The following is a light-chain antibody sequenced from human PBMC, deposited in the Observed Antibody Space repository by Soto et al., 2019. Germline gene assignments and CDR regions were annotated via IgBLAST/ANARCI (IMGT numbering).Light chain of an antibody. CDR3: QQSFSDPPLS. J-gene: IGKJ4*01. CDR2: AAS. Sequence: DIQLTQSPSSLSASVGDRVTITCRASQSVSTYLNWYRQKPGEAPKLLIRAASSLEDGVPSRFSGSGSGTAFTLTINSLHPEDFATFYCQQSFSDPPLSFGGGTRVEVK. V-gene: IGKV1-39*01. CDR1: QSVSTY.